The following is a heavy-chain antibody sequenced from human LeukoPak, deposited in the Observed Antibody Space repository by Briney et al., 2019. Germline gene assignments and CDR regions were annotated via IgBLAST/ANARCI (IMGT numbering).Heavy chain of an antibody. V-gene: IGHV3-74*03. J-gene: IGHJ6*03. D-gene: IGHD1-1*01. CDR3: ARGGSPVHYYYMDV. CDR2: INSDGRRM. CDR1: GFTFSSSW. Sequence: GGNLSLSCAASGFTFSSSWMLWLRQAQGKGLVWVSRINSDGRRMMYADSVKGRFTISRDNAKNTLYLQMNSLRAEDTAVYYCARGGSPVHYYYMDVWGKGTTVTISS.